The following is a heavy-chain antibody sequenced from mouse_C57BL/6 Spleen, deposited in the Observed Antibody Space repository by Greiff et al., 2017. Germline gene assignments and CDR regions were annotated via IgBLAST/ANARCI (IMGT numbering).Heavy chain of an antibody. V-gene: IGHV5-4*01. J-gene: IGHJ3*01. Sequence: EVHLVESGGGLVKPGGSLKLSCAASGFTFSSYAMSWVRQTPEKRLEWVATISGGGSYTYYPDNVKGRFTISRDNAKNNLYLQMSHLKSEDTAMYYCARVNYGSTAWFAYWGQGTLVTVSA. CDR2: ISGGGSYT. D-gene: IGHD1-1*01. CDR1: GFTFSSYA. CDR3: ARVNYGSTAWFAY.